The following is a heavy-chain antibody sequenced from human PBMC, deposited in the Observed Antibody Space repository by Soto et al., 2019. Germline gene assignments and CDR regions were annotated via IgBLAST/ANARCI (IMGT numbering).Heavy chain of an antibody. CDR2: IYYSGST. J-gene: IGHJ4*02. Sequence: SETLSLTCTVSGDSISSYYWSWIRQPPGKGLEWIGYIYYSGSTNYNPSLKSRVTISVDTSKNQFSLKLSSVTAADTAVYYCASGMDVDTAMGFDYWGQGTLVTVSS. D-gene: IGHD5-18*01. CDR1: GDSISSYY. V-gene: IGHV4-59*01. CDR3: ASGMDVDTAMGFDY.